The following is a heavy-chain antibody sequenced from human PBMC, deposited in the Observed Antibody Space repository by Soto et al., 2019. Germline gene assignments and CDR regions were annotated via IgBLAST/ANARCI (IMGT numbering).Heavy chain of an antibody. CDR1: GFTFSSYA. CDR2: ISSSGGST. J-gene: IGHJ5*02. D-gene: IGHD3-10*01. CDR3: AKDLRRATMVRGVTIQNWFDP. V-gene: IGHV3-23*01. Sequence: PGGSLRLSCAASGFTFSSYAMSWVRQAPGKGLEWVSAISSSGGSTYYADSVRGRFTISRDNSKNTLYLQMNSLRAEDTAVYYCAKDLRRATMVRGVTIQNWFDPWGQGTLVTVSS.